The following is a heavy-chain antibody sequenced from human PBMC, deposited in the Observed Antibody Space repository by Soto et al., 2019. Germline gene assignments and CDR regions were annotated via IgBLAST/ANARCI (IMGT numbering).Heavy chain of an antibody. CDR3: AREVTGIVATNYYYYYYMDV. CDR2: IIPILGIA. J-gene: IGHJ6*03. Sequence: ASVKVSCKASGGTFSSYTISWVRQAPGQGLEWMGRIIPILGIANYAQKFQGRVTITADKSTSTAYMELSSLRSEDTAVYYCAREVTGIVATNYYYYYYMDVWGKGTTVTVSS. D-gene: IGHD5-12*01. CDR1: GGTFSSYT. V-gene: IGHV1-69*04.